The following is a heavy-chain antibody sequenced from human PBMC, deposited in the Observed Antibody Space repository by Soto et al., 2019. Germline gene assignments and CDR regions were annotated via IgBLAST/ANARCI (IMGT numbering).Heavy chain of an antibody. D-gene: IGHD4-17*01. Sequence: QVQLQESGPGLVKPSETLSLTCTVSGGSISSYYWSWIRQPPGKGLEWIGYIYYSGSTNYNPSLKSRVXXSXDXXKNQFSLKLSSVTAADTAVYYCARTTTVGSSWFDPWGQGTLVTVSS. CDR1: GGSISSYY. V-gene: IGHV4-59*01. CDR3: ARTTTVGSSWFDP. CDR2: IYYSGST. J-gene: IGHJ5*02.